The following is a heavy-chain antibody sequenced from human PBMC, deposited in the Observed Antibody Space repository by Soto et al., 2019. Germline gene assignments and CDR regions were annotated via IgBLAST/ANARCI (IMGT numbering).Heavy chain of an antibody. CDR3: ATVHNTSRSFDY. V-gene: IGHV3-23*01. D-gene: IGHD1-20*01. CDR2: TGATGRTT. Sequence: GGSLRLSCAASGFTFNIYAMTWVRQAPGKGLEWVSTTGATGRTTYYSDSVRGRFTVSRDNSKNTLDLQMSNLRAEDTAVYYCATVHNTSRSFDYWGQGTLVTVSS. J-gene: IGHJ4*02. CDR1: GFTFNIYA.